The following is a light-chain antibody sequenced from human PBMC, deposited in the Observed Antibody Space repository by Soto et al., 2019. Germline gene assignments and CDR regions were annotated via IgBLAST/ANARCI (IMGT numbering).Light chain of an antibody. J-gene: IGKJ1*01. V-gene: IGKV3-15*01. CDR1: LSASTN. CDR3: QQYMNWPPWT. CDR2: GAS. Sequence: ETVMTQSPATLSVSPGETATLSCRASLSASTNLAWYQHKPGQAPRLLIYGASIRASGIPARFRGSGAGTQFTLTIRSLQSEDVAVYYCQQYMNWPPWTFGQGTKVEIK.